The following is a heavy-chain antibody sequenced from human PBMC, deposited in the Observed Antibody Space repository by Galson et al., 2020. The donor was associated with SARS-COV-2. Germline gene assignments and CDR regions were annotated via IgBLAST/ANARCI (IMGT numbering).Heavy chain of an antibody. Sequence: SETLSLTCAVYGGSFRNYYWTWIRQSPEKGLEWLGEINHRGSTNYNPSLKSRVAMSVDASKNQFSLSLSSVTAADTADYCARGAEERRIIVVVPYYYSYMDVWGSGTTVTVSS. D-gene: IGHD2-15*01. V-gene: IGHV4-34*01. CDR2: INHRGST. CDR3: ARGAEERRIIVVVPYYYSYMDV. J-gene: IGHJ6*03. CDR1: GGSFRNYY.